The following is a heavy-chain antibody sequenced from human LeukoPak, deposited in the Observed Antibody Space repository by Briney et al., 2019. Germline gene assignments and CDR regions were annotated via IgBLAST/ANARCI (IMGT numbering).Heavy chain of an antibody. Sequence: GGSLRLSCAASGSTFSSYWMHWVRQAPGKGLVWVSRINSDGSSTSYADSVKGRFTISRDNAKNTLYLQMNSLRAEDTAVYYCARAVTGTPAYDYWGQGTLVTVSS. V-gene: IGHV3-74*01. CDR1: GSTFSSYW. CDR2: INSDGSST. CDR3: ARAVTGTPAYDY. D-gene: IGHD6-19*01. J-gene: IGHJ4*02.